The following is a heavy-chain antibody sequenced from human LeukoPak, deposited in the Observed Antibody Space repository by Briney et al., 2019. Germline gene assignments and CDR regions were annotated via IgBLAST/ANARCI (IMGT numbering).Heavy chain of an antibody. CDR3: ARVSSSWYQDWYFDL. J-gene: IGHJ2*01. CDR1: GGSISSYD. CDR2: IYTRGSI. Sequence: PSEALSLTCTDSGGSISSYDWSWIRQPAGKRLEWIGRIYTRGSINYNPSLQSRVIMSVDTSKNQFSLKLSSVTGTDTAVYCCARVSSSWYQDWYFDLWGRGTLVTVSS. D-gene: IGHD6-13*01. V-gene: IGHV4-4*07.